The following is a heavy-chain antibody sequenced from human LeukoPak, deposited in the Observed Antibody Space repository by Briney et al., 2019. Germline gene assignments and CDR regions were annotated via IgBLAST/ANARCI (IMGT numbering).Heavy chain of an antibody. CDR2: ISASGGST. Sequence: GGSLRLSCAASGLTFSRYAMSWVRQAPGKGLEWFSAISASGGSTYYADSVKGRFTISRDNSKNTLYLQMNSLRVEDTAVYYCAKEVYYFDTSGLYSFAFDIWGQGTMVTVPS. V-gene: IGHV3-23*01. CDR3: AKEVYYFDTSGLYSFAFDI. D-gene: IGHD3-22*01. CDR1: GLTFSRYA. J-gene: IGHJ3*02.